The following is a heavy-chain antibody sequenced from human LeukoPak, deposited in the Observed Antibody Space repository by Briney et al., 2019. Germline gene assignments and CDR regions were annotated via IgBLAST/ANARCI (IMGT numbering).Heavy chain of an antibody. V-gene: IGHV4-59*01. Sequence: SETLSLTCTVSGGSISSYYWSWIRQPPGKGLEWIGYIYYSGSTNYNPSLKSRVTISVHTSKNQFSLRLSSVTAADTAVYYCARLTGYSSESWFDPWGQGTLVTVSS. CDR1: GGSISSYY. CDR2: IYYSGST. CDR3: ARLTGYSSESWFDP. D-gene: IGHD3-9*01. J-gene: IGHJ5*02.